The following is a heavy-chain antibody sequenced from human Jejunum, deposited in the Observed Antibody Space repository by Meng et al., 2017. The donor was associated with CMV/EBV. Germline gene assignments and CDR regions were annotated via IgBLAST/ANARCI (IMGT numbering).Heavy chain of an antibody. CDR3: AHRKTWNAYWDLSVFGY. CDR2: SYWDDDK. CDR1: SLSTYGVG. Sequence: SLSTYGVGVGWSRQPPGKALEWLAVSYWDDDKRYSPALKTRLTITKDTSKNQVVLTMANMDPVDTATYYCAHRKTWNAYWDLSVFGYWGQGTLVTVSS. J-gene: IGHJ4*02. D-gene: IGHD3-16*01. V-gene: IGHV2-5*02.